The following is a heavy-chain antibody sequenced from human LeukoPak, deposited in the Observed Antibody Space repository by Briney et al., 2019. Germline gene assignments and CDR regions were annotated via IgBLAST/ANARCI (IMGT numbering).Heavy chain of an antibody. Sequence: GASVKVSCKASGYTFTSYGISWVRQAPGQGLEWMGWISAYNGNTNYAQKFQGRVTITADKSTSTAYMELSSLRSEDTAVYYCARVRGDSSSWFYYYYYMDVWGKGTTVTVSS. V-gene: IGHV1-18*01. CDR1: GYTFTSYG. J-gene: IGHJ6*03. CDR3: ARVRGDSSSWFYYYYYMDV. D-gene: IGHD6-13*01. CDR2: ISAYNGNT.